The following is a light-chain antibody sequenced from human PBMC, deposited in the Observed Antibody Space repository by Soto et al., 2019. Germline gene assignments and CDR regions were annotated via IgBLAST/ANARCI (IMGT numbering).Light chain of an antibody. CDR3: FSFLTTCTHV. V-gene: IGLV2-14*01. J-gene: IGLJ1*01. Sequence: QSALTQPASLSGSPGQSITISCTGTSSDIGAYDYVSWFQQHPGKAPKLMISEVNNRPSGVSNRFSGSKSGNTAYLTISGLQVEDEAGYFCFSFLTTCTHVFGTGTKVTVL. CDR2: EVN. CDR1: SSDIGAYDY.